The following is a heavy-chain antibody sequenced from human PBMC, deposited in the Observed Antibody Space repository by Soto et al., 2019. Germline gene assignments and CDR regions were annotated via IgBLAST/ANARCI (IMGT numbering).Heavy chain of an antibody. Sequence: PSETLSLTCTVSGGSISSGGYYWSWIRPHPGKGLEWIGYIYYSGSTYYNPSLKSRVTISVDTSKNQFSLKLSSVTAADTAVYYCARETGYSSKGYYYYYGMDVWGQGTTVTVSS. V-gene: IGHV4-31*03. D-gene: IGHD6-13*01. CDR3: ARETGYSSKGYYYYYGMDV. CDR1: GGSISSGGYY. CDR2: IYYSGST. J-gene: IGHJ6*02.